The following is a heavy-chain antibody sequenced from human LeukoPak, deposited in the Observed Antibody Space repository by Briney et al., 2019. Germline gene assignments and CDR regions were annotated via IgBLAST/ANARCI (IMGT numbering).Heavy chain of an antibody. CDR2: IYYSGST. V-gene: IGHV4-59*01. Sequence: SETLSLTCTVSGGSISSYYWSWIRQPPGKGLEWIGYIYYSGSTNYNPSLKSRVTISVDTSKNQFSPKLSSVTAADTAVYYCAREEVPHGFDIWGQGTMVTVSS. J-gene: IGHJ3*02. CDR1: GGSISSYY. CDR3: AREEVPHGFDI.